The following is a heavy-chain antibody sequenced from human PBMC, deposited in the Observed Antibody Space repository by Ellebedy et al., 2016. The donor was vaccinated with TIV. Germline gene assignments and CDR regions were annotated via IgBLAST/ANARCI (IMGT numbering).Heavy chain of an antibody. D-gene: IGHD4-23*01. J-gene: IGHJ4*02. Sequence: GESLKIPXAAFGFSLGDYAMNWFRQAPGKGLEWVGFMRSKTYGGTIEYAASVKGRFTISRDDSKSIVYLQMSSLKTEDTAVYFCTRDPAGGNSGASFASWGQGTLVTVSS. CDR3: TRDPAGGNSGASFAS. CDR1: GFSLGDYA. CDR2: MRSKTYGGTI. V-gene: IGHV3-49*03.